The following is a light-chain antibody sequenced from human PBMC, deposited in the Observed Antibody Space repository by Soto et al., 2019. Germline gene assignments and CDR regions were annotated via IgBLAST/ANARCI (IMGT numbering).Light chain of an antibody. V-gene: IGLV2-14*03. J-gene: IGLJ1*01. CDR2: DVY. CDR1: SSALGTYNY. CDR3: SSHRASSTPYV. Sequence: QSVLPQPASVSGSSGQSITISCTETSSALGTYNYVSWYQQHPGKAPKLVIYDVYSRPSGVSDRFSGSKSGNTASLTISGLQPEDEADYYCSSHRASSTPYVFGTGTKVTVL.